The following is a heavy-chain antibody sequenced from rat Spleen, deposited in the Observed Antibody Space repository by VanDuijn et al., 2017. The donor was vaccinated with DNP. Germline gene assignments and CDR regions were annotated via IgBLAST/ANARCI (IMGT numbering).Heavy chain of an antibody. D-gene: IGHD1-12*02. V-gene: IGHV5-7*01. CDR1: GFTFSDYN. CDR3: TTEWAGSYDY. Sequence: EVQLVESGGDLVQPGRSLKLSCAASGFTFSDYNMAWVRQAPKKGLEWVATIFYDGSSTYYRDSVKGRFTISRDIAKSTLYLQMDSLRSEDTATYYCTTEWAGSYDYWGQGVMVTVSS. CDR2: IFYDGSST. J-gene: IGHJ2*01.